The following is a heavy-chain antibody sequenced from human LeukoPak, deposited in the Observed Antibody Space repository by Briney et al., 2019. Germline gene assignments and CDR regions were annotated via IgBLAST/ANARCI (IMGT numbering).Heavy chain of an antibody. Sequence: SETLSLTCTVSGGSISNYYWSRIRRPPGKGLEWIGYIYYSGNTDYNPSLESRVTVSVDTSKNQFSLKLSSVTAADTAVYYCAREIWYSGFFDYWGPGTLVTVSS. J-gene: IGHJ4*02. CDR2: IYYSGNT. CDR1: GGSISNYY. V-gene: IGHV4-59*01. CDR3: AREIWYSGFFDY. D-gene: IGHD1-26*01.